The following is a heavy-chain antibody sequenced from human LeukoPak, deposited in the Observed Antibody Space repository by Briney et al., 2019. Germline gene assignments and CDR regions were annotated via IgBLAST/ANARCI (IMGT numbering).Heavy chain of an antibody. V-gene: IGHV3-30*02. Sequence: GGSLRLSCAASGFTFSSYGFHWVRQAPGKGLEWVALIWYDGSNKYYADSVKGRFPVSKDISKSTLFLQMNSLRAEDTAVYYCAKSDSSGYFDYWGQGTLVTVSS. CDR2: IWYDGSNK. CDR1: GFTFSSYG. D-gene: IGHD3-22*01. J-gene: IGHJ4*02. CDR3: AKSDSSGYFDY.